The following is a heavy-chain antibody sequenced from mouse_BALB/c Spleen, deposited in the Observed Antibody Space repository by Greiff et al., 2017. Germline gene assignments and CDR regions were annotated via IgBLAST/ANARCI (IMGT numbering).Heavy chain of an antibody. Sequence: DVQLQESGPELVKPGASVKISCKASGYSFTGYFMNWVKQSHGKSLEWIGRINPYNGDTFYNQKFKGKATLTVDKSSSTAHMELLSLTSEDSAVYYCGKGGYDDGYAMDYWGQGTSVTVSS. CDR2: INPYNGDT. CDR1: GYSFTGYF. CDR3: GKGGYDDGYAMDY. V-gene: IGHV1-37*01. D-gene: IGHD2-2*01. J-gene: IGHJ4*01.